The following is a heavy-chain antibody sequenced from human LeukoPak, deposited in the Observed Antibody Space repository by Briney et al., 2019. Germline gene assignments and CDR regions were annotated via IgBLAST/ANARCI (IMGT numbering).Heavy chain of an antibody. Sequence: SETLSLTCTVSGGSISSGGYYWSWIRQPPGKGLEWIGYIDHSGSTYYNPSLKSRVTISVDTSKNQFSLKLSSVTAADTAVYYCARVQWELPQGRGAFDIWGQGTMVTVSS. CDR2: IDHSGST. V-gene: IGHV4-30-2*01. CDR3: ARVQWELPQGRGAFDI. J-gene: IGHJ3*02. CDR1: GGSISSGGYY. D-gene: IGHD1-26*01.